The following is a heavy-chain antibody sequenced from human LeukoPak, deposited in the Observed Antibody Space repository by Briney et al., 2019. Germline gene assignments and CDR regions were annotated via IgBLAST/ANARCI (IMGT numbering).Heavy chain of an antibody. CDR1: GFTFSSYG. CDR3: AKDDIVVVPAAMGY. Sequence: GGSLRLSCAASGFTFSSYGMHWVRQAPGKGLEWVANIKQDGSEKYYVDSVKGRFTISRDNAKNSLYLQMNSLRAEDTAVYYCAKDDIVVVPAAMGYWGQGTLVTVSS. J-gene: IGHJ4*02. D-gene: IGHD2-2*01. V-gene: IGHV3-7*01. CDR2: IKQDGSEK.